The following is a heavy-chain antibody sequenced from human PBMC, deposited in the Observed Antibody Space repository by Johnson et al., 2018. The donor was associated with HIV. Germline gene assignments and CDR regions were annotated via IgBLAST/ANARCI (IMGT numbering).Heavy chain of an antibody. CDR2: ISYHGTNK. J-gene: IGHJ3*02. CDR1: GFSFSSYA. D-gene: IGHD3-10*01. V-gene: IGHV3-30-3*01. Sequence: VQLVESGGGVVQPGTSLRLSCTASGFSFSSYAMHWVRQAPGKGLEWVAVISYHGTNKYYPDSVKGRFSISRDSSENTLYLQLNSLTAEDTAVYYCSRGAFYCSGNYYTAFDIWGQGTMVTVSS. CDR3: SRGAFYCSGNYYTAFDI.